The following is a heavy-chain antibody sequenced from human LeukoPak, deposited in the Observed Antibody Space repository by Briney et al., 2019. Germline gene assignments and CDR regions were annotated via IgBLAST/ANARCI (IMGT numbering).Heavy chain of an antibody. CDR3: ARDTYRFFDL. V-gene: IGHV3-7*01. CDR1: GFTFSTYW. CDR2: IKEDGTDK. J-gene: IGHJ2*01. Sequence: GGSLRLSCAASGFTFSTYWMGWVRRAPGKGLEWVADIKEDGTDKYSVDSVKGRFIISRDNAKNSLYLQMNSLRAEDTAVYYCARDTYRFFDLWGRGTLVTVSS.